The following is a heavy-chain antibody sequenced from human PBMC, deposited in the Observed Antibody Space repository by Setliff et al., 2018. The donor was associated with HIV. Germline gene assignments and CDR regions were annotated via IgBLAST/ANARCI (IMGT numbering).Heavy chain of an antibody. V-gene: IGHV1-18*01. CDR2: ISAYNGNT. CDR1: GYTFTSYG. D-gene: IGHD6-19*01. J-gene: IGHJ3*02. Sequence: GASVKVSCKASGYTFTSYGISWVRQAPGQGLEWMGWISAYNGNTNYAQKLQGGVTMTTDTSTSTAYMELRSLRSDDTAVYYCAVDSSGWSPRESKTGAFDIWGQGTMVTVSS. CDR3: AVDSSGWSPRESKTGAFDI.